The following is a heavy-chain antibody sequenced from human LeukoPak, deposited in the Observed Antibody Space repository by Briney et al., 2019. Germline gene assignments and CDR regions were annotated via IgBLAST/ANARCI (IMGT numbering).Heavy chain of an antibody. CDR2: TYYRSKWYN. CDR3: AKSYSSGWDFDY. J-gene: IGHJ4*02. D-gene: IGHD6-19*01. CDR1: GDSVSSNSAA. V-gene: IGHV6-1*01. Sequence: SHTLSLTCAISGDSVSSNSAAWNWIRQPPSRGLEWLGRTYYRSKWYNDYAVSVKSRITIKPDTSKNQFSLQLKSVTPEDTAVYYCAKSYSSGWDFDYWGQGTLVTVSS.